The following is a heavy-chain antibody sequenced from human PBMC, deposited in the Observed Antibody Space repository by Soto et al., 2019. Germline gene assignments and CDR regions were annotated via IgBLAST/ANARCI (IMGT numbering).Heavy chain of an antibody. CDR3: ARSEEDSDYYYYGMDV. J-gene: IGHJ6*02. D-gene: IGHD2-15*01. V-gene: IGHV6-1*01. CDR2: TYYRSRWYS. CDR1: GDTVSSNSVA. Sequence: SQTLSRTCVGSGDTVSSNSVAWNWVRQSPSRGLEWLGRTYYRSRWYSDYAVSVRSRIDINADTSKNQVSLQLNSVTPEDTAVYYCARSEEDSDYYYYGMDVWGQGTTVTVSS.